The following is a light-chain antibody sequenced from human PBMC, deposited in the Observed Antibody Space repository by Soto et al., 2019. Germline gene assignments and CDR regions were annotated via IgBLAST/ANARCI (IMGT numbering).Light chain of an antibody. Sequence: QSVLTQPPSASGTPGQRVTISCSGSNSNIGKNTVNWYQQLPGMAPKLLMFRNTQRPSGVPDRFSGSKSGTSASLAINGLQPEDEAEYYCAARDDGLNGPVFGGGTKVTVL. V-gene: IGLV1-44*01. CDR2: RNT. CDR3: AARDDGLNGPV. CDR1: NSNIGKNT. J-gene: IGLJ3*02.